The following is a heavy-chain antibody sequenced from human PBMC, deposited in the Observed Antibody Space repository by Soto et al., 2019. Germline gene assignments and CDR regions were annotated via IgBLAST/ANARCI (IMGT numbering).Heavy chain of an antibody. V-gene: IGHV3-74*01. CDR2: IKTDGSST. CDR3: TRGFDY. CDR1: GLTLSGYW. Sequence: GGSLRLSCAASGLTLSGYWMHWVRQAPGKGLVWVSRIKTDGSSTSYADSVKGRFTISRDNAKNTLYLQMNSLRAQDTDVYYCTRGFDYWGQGT. J-gene: IGHJ4*02.